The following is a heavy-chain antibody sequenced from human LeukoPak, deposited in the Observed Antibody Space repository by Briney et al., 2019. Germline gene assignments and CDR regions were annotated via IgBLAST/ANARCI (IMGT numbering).Heavy chain of an antibody. D-gene: IGHD4-11*01. CDR2: ISASGGTT. Sequence: PGGSLRLSCAASGFTFNNYGMSWVRQAPGKGLEWISGISASGGTTYYADSVKGRFTISRDNSKNTLHLQMNSLRAEDSAIYYCAKDPVGTTVNWFGPWGQGTLVTVSS. J-gene: IGHJ5*02. CDR3: AKDPVGTTVNWFGP. CDR1: GFTFNNYG. V-gene: IGHV3-23*01.